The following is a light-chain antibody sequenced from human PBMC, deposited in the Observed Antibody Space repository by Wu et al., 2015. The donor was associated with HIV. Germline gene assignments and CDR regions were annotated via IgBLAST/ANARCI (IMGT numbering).Light chain of an antibody. Sequence: DIQMTQSPSTLSASVGDSVSITCRANQSIGSWLAWYQLRPGKAPKLLIYMASNLESGVPSRFSGSASGTEFTLSISSLQPDDFATYYCQHYEGFPWAFGQGTKVEI. CDR2: MAS. J-gene: IGKJ1*01. V-gene: IGKV1-5*03. CDR3: QHYEGFPWA. CDR1: QSIGSW.